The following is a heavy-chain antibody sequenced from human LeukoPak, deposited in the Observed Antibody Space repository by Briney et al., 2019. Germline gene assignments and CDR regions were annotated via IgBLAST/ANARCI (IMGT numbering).Heavy chain of an antibody. J-gene: IGHJ3*02. D-gene: IGHD3-10*01. CDR2: ISYDGSNK. Sequence: PGRSLGLSCAASGFTFSSYGMHWVRQAPGKGLEWVAVISYDGSNKYYADSVKGRFTISRDNSKNTLYLQMNSLRAEDRAVYYCAGFGESSLAFDIWGQGTMVTVSS. CDR3: AGFGESSLAFDI. CDR1: GFTFSSYG. V-gene: IGHV3-30*03.